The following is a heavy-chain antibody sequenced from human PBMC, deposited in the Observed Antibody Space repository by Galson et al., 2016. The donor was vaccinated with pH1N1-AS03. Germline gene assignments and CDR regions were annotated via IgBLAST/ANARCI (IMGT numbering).Heavy chain of an antibody. D-gene: IGHD5-24*01. CDR2: IYPGDSDT. J-gene: IGHJ4*02. CDR3: ARQVRDGYNDYFDY. V-gene: IGHV5-51*01. Sequence: QSGAEAKKPGESLKISCKTSGYIFTSYWVAWVRHMPGKGLEWMGIIYPGDSDTRYSPSFQGQVTISADRSINTAYLQWSSLMASDTAIYYCARQVRDGYNDYFDYWGQGILVTVSS. CDR1: GYIFTSYW.